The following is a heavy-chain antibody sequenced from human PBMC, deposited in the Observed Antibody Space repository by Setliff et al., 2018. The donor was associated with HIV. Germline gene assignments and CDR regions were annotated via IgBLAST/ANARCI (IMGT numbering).Heavy chain of an antibody. CDR1: GGSISTYY. CDR3: ARGALFLQMNNLRADDTALYYCTRGSSGWKYYYYYYMDL. D-gene: IGHD6-19*01. V-gene: IGHV4-4*08. Sequence: SSETLSLTCTVSGGSISTYYWNWIRQPPGKGLEWIGYIYSSGSTNYNPSLKSRVTISVDTSKNQLSLKLSSVKGRFTISRDNARGALFLQMNNLRADDTALYYCTRGSSGWKYYYYYYMDLWGSGTTVTVSS. J-gene: IGHJ6*03. CDR2: IYSSGST.